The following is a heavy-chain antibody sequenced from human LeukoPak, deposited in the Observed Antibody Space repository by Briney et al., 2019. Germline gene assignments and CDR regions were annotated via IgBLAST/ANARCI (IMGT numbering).Heavy chain of an antibody. D-gene: IGHD5-24*01. CDR2: IWYDGSNK. CDR1: GFTFSSYG. CDR3: AKTWNDGSFDY. V-gene: IGHV3-33*06. Sequence: GRSLRLSCAASGFTFSSYGMHWVRQAPGKGLEWVAVIWYDGSNKYYADSVKGRLTISRDNSKNTLYLQLTSLRAEDTAVYYCAKTWNDGSFDYWGQGTLVTVSS. J-gene: IGHJ4*02.